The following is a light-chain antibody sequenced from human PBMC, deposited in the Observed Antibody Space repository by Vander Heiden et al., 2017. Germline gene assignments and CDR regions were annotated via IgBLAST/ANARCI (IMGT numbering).Light chain of an antibody. V-gene: IGLV3-9*01. CDR2: RDS. Sequence: SYELTQPLSVSVAPGQTARTPFGGNNIGRNNVHWYKQKPGQAPVLVIYRDSNRPAGIPERFSGSSSGNTATLTVSRAQAGDEADYYCQVWDSSTVVFGGGTKLTVL. CDR1: NIGRNN. CDR3: QVWDSSTVV. J-gene: IGLJ2*01.